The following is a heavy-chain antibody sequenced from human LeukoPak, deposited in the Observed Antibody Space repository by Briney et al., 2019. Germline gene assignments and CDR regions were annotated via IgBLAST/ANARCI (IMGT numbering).Heavy chain of an antibody. CDR2: IYYSGST. V-gene: IGHV4-61*01. D-gene: IGHD7-27*01. CDR3: ARVGTLSYYYGMDV. J-gene: IGHJ6*02. Sequence: SETLSLTCTVSGGSVSSGTYYWSWIRQPPGKGLEWSGYIYYSGSTNYSPSLESRVTISVDTSKNQFSLKVSSVTAADTAVYYCARVGTLSYYYGMDVWGQGTTVTVSS. CDR1: GGSVSSGTYY.